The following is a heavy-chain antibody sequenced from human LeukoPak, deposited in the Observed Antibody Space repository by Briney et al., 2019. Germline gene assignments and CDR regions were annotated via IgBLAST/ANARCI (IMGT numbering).Heavy chain of an antibody. J-gene: IGHJ4*02. D-gene: IGHD3-10*01. Sequence: ASVKVSCKASGGTFSSYAISWVRQAPGQGLEWMGWMNPNSGNTGYAQKFQGRVTMTRNTSISTAYMELSSLRSEDTAVYYCARQRWDSGSSDYWGQGTLVTVSS. CDR2: MNPNSGNT. V-gene: IGHV1-8*02. CDR1: GGTFSSYA. CDR3: ARQRWDSGSSDY.